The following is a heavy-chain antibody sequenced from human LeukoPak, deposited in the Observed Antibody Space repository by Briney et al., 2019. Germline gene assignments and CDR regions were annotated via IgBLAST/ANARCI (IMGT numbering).Heavy chain of an antibody. J-gene: IGHJ5*02. CDR3: ARGTTMIVVAYPRWFDP. V-gene: IGHV3-72*01. Sequence: GGSLRLSCAASGFTFSDHYMDWVRQAPGKGLEWVGRTRNKANSYTTEYAATVKGRFTISRDDSKNSLYLQMNSLKTEDTAVYYCARGTTMIVVAYPRWFDPWGQGTLVTVSS. D-gene: IGHD3-22*01. CDR2: TRNKANSYTT. CDR1: GFTFSDHY.